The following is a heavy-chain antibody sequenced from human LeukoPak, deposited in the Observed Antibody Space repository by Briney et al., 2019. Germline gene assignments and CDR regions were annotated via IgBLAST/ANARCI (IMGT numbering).Heavy chain of an antibody. D-gene: IGHD5-18*01. J-gene: IGHJ4*02. Sequence: SETLSLTCTVSGGSISSSSYYWGWIRQPPGKGLEWIGSIYYSGSTYYNPSLKSRVTISVDTSKNQFSLKLSSVTAADTAVYYCARQSKSGYSYGYEVDWGQGTLVTVSS. CDR3: ARQSKSGYSYGYEVD. V-gene: IGHV4-39*01. CDR1: GGSISSSSYY. CDR2: IYYSGST.